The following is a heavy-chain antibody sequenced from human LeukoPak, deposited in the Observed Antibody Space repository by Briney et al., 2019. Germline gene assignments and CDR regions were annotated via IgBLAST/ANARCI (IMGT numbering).Heavy chain of an antibody. J-gene: IGHJ5*02. CDR3: ARGPITMVRGVIINNWFDP. V-gene: IGHV1-69*05. Sequence: ASVKVSCKASGGTFSSYAISWVRQAPGQGLEWMGRIIPIFGTANYAQKFQGGVTITTDESTSTAYMELSSLRSEDTAVYYCARGPITMVRGVIINNWFDPWGQGTLVTVSS. D-gene: IGHD3-10*01. CDR1: GGTFSSYA. CDR2: IIPIFGTA.